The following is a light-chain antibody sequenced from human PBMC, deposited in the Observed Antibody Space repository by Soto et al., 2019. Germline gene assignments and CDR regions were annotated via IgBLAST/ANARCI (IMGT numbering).Light chain of an antibody. CDR2: DVT. V-gene: IGLV2-8*01. Sequence: QSALTQPPSASGSPGQSVTISCTGASSDVGGYNFVSWYQHHPGKAPRLMIYDVTQRPSGVPDRFSGSTSGNTASLTVSGLQVDDEAYYYCSSYAGSSIPVAFGGGTQLTVL. J-gene: IGLJ2*01. CDR3: SSYAGSSIPVA. CDR1: SSDVGGYNF.